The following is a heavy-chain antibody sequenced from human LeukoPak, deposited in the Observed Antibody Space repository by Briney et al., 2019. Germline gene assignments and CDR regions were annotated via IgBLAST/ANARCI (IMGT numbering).Heavy chain of an antibody. J-gene: IGHJ6*02. D-gene: IGHD3-3*01. V-gene: IGHV4-39*01. CDR2: IYYSGST. CDR3: ARVGDRYYDFWSGYSLRGYYYYGMDV. Sequence: SETLSLTCTVSGGSISSSSYYWGWIRQPPGKGPEWIGSIYYSGSTYYNPSLKSRVTISVDTSKNQFSLKLSSVTAADTAVYYCARVGDRYYDFWSGYSLRGYYYYGMDVWGQGTTVTVSS. CDR1: GGSISSSSYY.